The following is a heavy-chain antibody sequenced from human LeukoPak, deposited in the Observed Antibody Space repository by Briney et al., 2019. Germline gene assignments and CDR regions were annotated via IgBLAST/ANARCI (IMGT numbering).Heavy chain of an antibody. Sequence: GGSLRLSCAASGFTFSSYAMSWVRQAPGKGLEWVSVISGSGGGTYYADSVKGRFTISRDNSKNTLFLQMNSLRTEDTAIYHCARGGNWGYFDYWGQGTLVTVSS. J-gene: IGHJ4*02. CDR2: ISGSGGGT. V-gene: IGHV3-23*01. CDR1: GFTFSSYA. D-gene: IGHD7-27*01. CDR3: ARGGNWGYFDY.